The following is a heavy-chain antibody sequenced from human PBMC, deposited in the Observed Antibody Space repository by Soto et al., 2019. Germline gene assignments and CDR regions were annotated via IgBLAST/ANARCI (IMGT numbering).Heavy chain of an antibody. CDR3: AKAVTQDYYFDY. J-gene: IGHJ4*02. CDR1: GFTFSSYG. V-gene: IGHV3-30*18. CDR2: ISYDGSNK. D-gene: IGHD2-15*01. Sequence: GGSLRLSCAASGFTFSSYGMHWVRQAPGKGLEWVAVISYDGSNKYYADSVKGRFTISRDNSKNTLYLQMNSLRAEDTAVYYCAKAVTQDYYFDYWGQGTLVTVSS.